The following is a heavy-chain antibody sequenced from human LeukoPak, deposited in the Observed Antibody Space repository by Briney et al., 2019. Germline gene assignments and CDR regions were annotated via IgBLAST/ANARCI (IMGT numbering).Heavy chain of an antibody. J-gene: IGHJ4*02. CDR2: ISAYNGNT. CDR3: ARGEAPIVGATGDLFDY. CDR1: GYTFTSYG. V-gene: IGHV1-18*01. Sequence: ASVRVSCKASGYTFTSYGISWVRQAPGQGLEWMGWISAYNGNTNYAQKLQGRVTMTTDTSTSTAYMELRSLRSDDTAVYYCARGEAPIVGATGDLFDYWGQGTLVTVSS. D-gene: IGHD1-26*01.